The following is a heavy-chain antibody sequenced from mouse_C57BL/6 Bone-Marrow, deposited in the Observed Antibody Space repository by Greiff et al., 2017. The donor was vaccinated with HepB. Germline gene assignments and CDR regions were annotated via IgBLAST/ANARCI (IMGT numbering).Heavy chain of an antibody. CDR3: ARWGSGYYGSSPLDY. D-gene: IGHD1-1*01. V-gene: IGHV1-9*01. CDR2: ILPGSGGT. Sequence: QVQLQQSGAELMKPGASVKLSCKATGYTFTGYWIEWVKQRPGHGLEWIGEILPGSGGTNYNEKFKGKATFTADTSSNTAYMELSSLTTEDSAVYYCARWGSGYYGSSPLDYWGQGKSVTVTA. J-gene: IGHJ4*01. CDR1: GYTFTGYW.